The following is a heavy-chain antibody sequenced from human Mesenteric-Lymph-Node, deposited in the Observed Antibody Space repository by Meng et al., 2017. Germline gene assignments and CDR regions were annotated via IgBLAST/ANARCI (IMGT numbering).Heavy chain of an antibody. V-gene: IGHV3-74*01. CDR1: EFTFSTYW. Sequence: GESLKISCVASEFTFSTYWMHWVRQGPGKGLVWVSRISPDGSDTSYADSVKGRFTISRDNARSTLYLQMNSLRGEDTAVYYCTRGAVAGALDYWGQGSQVTVPQ. D-gene: IGHD6-19*01. CDR3: TRGAVAGALDY. J-gene: IGHJ4*02. CDR2: ISPDGSDT.